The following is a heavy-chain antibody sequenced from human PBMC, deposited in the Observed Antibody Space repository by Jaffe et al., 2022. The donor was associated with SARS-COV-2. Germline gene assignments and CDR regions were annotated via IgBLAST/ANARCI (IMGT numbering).Heavy chain of an antibody. J-gene: IGHJ2*01. CDR1: GGSISSGSYY. CDR2: IYTSGST. CDR3: ARANEWLLNDWYFDL. V-gene: IGHV4-61*02. Sequence: QVQLQESGPGLVKPSQTLSLTCTVSGGSISSGSYYWSWIRQPAGKGLEWIGRIYTSGSTNYNPSLKSRVTISVDTSKNQFSLKLSSVTAADTAVYYCARANEWLLNDWYFDLWGRGTLVTVSS. D-gene: IGHD3-3*01.